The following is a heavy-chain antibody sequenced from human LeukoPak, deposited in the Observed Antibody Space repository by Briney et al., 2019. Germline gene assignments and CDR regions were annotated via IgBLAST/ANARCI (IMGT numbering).Heavy chain of an antibody. CDR1: GFTFSSYA. Sequence: RSGGSLRLSCAASGFTFSSYAMSWVRQAPGKGPEWVSTISIDGGRTYYADSVKGRFTVSRDTSKNTLYLQMNSLRAEDTAVYYCARKGIGSSRYQNMDVWGKGTTVTVSS. V-gene: IGHV3-23*01. CDR2: ISIDGGRT. D-gene: IGHD6-25*01. CDR3: ARKGIGSSRYQNMDV. J-gene: IGHJ6*03.